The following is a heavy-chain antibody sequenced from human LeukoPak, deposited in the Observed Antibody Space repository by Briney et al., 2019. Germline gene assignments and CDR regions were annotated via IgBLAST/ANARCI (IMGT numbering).Heavy chain of an antibody. CDR3: ARELLGAFDY. V-gene: IGHV3-30-3*01. Sequence: GGSLRLSCAASGFTFSTYAMHWVRQALGKGPEWVAVISYDGSKKDYADSVKGRFSISRDNSKNTLYLQMNSLRAADTTVYYCARELLGAFDYWGQGTLVTVSS. J-gene: IGHJ4*02. D-gene: IGHD7-27*01. CDR2: ISYDGSKK. CDR1: GFTFSTYA.